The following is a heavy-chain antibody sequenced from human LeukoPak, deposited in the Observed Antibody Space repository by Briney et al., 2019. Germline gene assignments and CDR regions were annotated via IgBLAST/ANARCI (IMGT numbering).Heavy chain of an antibody. J-gene: IGHJ4*02. Sequence: ASVKVSCKASGYTFTSYGISWVRQAPGQGLEWMGRINPNSGGTNYAQKFQGRVTMTRDTSISTAYMELSRLRSDDTAVYYCARDGGSHSDYWGQGTLVTVSS. V-gene: IGHV1-2*06. D-gene: IGHD1-26*01. CDR2: INPNSGGT. CDR3: ARDGGSHSDY. CDR1: GYTFTSYG.